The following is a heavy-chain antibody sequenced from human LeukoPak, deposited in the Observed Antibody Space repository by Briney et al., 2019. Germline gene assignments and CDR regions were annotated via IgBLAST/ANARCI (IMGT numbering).Heavy chain of an antibody. J-gene: IGHJ4*02. D-gene: IGHD6-13*01. Sequence: GGSLRLSCAASGFTFSDYYMSWIRQAPGKGLEWVSYISSSSRYTNYAESVKGRFTISRDNAKNSLYLQMNSLRAEDTAVYYCARVMAAAGTMGPYFDYWGQGTLVTVSS. CDR3: ARVMAAAGTMGPYFDY. CDR2: ISSSSRYT. CDR1: GFTFSDYY. V-gene: IGHV3-11*05.